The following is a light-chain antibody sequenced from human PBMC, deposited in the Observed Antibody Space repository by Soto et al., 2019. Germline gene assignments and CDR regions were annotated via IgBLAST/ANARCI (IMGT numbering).Light chain of an antibody. V-gene: IGKV3-20*01. CDR1: QSVTGRY. CDR3: QQYGASLPWT. CDR2: GAS. Sequence: EIVLTQSPGTLSLSPGERATLSCGASQSVTGRYLAWYQQKPGQAPRLLIYGASRRATGIPDRFSGSGYGTDFTLTISRLEPEDFAVYYCQQYGASLPWTFGQGTKVEIK. J-gene: IGKJ1*01.